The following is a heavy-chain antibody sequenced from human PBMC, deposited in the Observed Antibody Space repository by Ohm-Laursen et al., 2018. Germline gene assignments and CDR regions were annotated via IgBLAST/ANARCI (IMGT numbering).Heavy chain of an antibody. CDR3: ARVYVRSRSSTSYYFDY. CDR1: GGPFSGYY. J-gene: IGHJ4*02. Sequence: SETLSLTCGVYGGPFSGYYWSWIRQPPGKGLEWIGEINHSGSTNYNPSLKSRVTISVDTSKNQFSLKLSSVTAADTAVYYCARVYVRSRSSTSYYFDYWGQGTLVTVSS. CDR2: INHSGST. D-gene: IGHD2-2*01. V-gene: IGHV4-34*01.